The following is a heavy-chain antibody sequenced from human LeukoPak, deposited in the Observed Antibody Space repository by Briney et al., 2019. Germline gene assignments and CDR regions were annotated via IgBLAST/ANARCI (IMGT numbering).Heavy chain of an antibody. J-gene: IGHJ6*03. V-gene: IGHV3-30*02. CDR2: IRYDGSNK. CDR3: ANAGSITIFGVIRNYYYMDV. D-gene: IGHD3-3*01. Sequence: PGGSLRLSCAASGFTFSSYGMHWVRQAPGKGLEWVAFIRYDGSNKYYADSVKGRFTISRDNSKNTLYLQMNSLRAEDTAVYYCANAGSITIFGVIRNYYYMDVWGKGTTVTVSS. CDR1: GFTFSSYG.